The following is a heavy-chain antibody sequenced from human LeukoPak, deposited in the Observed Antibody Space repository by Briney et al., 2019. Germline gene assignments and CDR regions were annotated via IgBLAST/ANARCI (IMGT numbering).Heavy chain of an antibody. CDR1: GASLARDMYH. CDR2: IYYDGST. V-gene: IGHV4-39*01. D-gene: IGHD4-11*01. CDR3: ARHNDYSRAFDI. Sequence: RSETLSLTCTVSGASLARDMYHWGWVRQSPGKGLEWLGTIYYDGSTFYSPSFKSRVTISINASKKQLSLNLASVTAADTAVYYCARHNDYSRAFDIWGQGTMVTVSS. J-gene: IGHJ3*02.